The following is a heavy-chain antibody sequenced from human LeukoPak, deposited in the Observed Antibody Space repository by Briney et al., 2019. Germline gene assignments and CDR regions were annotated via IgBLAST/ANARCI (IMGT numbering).Heavy chain of an antibody. CDR1: GFTFSSYA. J-gene: IGHJ4*02. CDR3: ARFTIFGVGTDY. CDR2: ISSSSSYI. D-gene: IGHD3-3*01. V-gene: IGHV3-21*01. Sequence: PGGSLRLSCAASGFTFSSYAMSWVRQAPGKGLEWVSSISSSSSYIYYADSVKGRFTISRDNAKNSLYLQMNSLRAEDTAVYYCARFTIFGVGTDYWGQGTLVTVSS.